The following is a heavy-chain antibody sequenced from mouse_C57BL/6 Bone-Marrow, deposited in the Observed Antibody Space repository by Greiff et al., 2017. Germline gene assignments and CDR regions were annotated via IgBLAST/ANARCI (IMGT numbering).Heavy chain of an antibody. Sequence: SGAELVRPGSSVKMSCKTSGYTFTSYGINWVKQRPGQGLEWIGYIYIGNGYTEYNEKFKGKATLTSDTSSSTAYMQLSSLTSEASAIDFCARGGSNYGDAMDYWGQGTSVTVSS. CDR1: GYTFTSYG. CDR3: ARGGSNYGDAMDY. J-gene: IGHJ4*01. D-gene: IGHD2-5*01. CDR2: IYIGNGYT. V-gene: IGHV1-58*01.